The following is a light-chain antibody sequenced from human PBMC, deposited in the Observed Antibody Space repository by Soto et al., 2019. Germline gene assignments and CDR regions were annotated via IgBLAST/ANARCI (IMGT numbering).Light chain of an antibody. CDR3: SSYTSRATLV. CDR2: DVS. J-gene: IGLJ2*01. CDR1: SNDVGGYDY. Sequence: QAVLTQPASVSGSPGHSITISCTGTSNDVGGYDYVTWYQHHPGKAPKLMIYDVSNRPSGISDRFSASKSGNTASLTISGVQAEDEAHYYCSSYTSRATLVFGGGTKLTVL. V-gene: IGLV2-14*03.